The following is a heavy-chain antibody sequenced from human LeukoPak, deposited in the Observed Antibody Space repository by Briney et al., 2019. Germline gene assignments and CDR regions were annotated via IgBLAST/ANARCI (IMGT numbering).Heavy chain of an antibody. Sequence: GGSLRLSCAASGFTFSSYWMSWVRQAPGKGLEWVANIKQDGSEKYYVDSVKGRFTISRDNAKNSLYLQMNSLRAEDTAVYYCARDDFWSGYYIQLAFDIWGQGTMVTVSS. J-gene: IGHJ3*02. CDR2: IKQDGSEK. D-gene: IGHD3-3*01. CDR3: ARDDFWSGYYIQLAFDI. CDR1: GFTFSSYW. V-gene: IGHV3-7*01.